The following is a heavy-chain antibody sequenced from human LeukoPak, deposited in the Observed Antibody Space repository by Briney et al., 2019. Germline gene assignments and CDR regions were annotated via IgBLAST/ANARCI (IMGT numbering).Heavy chain of an antibody. CDR2: INPNSGGT. J-gene: IGHJ4*02. CDR1: GYTFTGYY. CDR3: AGSEARGWYYFAY. Sequence: ASVKVSCKASGYTFTGYYMHWVRQAPGQGLEWMGWINPNSGGTNYAQKFQGRVTMTRDPSISTAYMELSRLRPDDPAVYYCAGSEARGWYYFAYWGQGTLVTVS. D-gene: IGHD6-19*01. V-gene: IGHV1-2*02.